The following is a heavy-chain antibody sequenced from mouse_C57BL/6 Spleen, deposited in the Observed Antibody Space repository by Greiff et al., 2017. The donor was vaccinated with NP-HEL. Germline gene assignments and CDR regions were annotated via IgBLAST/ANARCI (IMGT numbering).Heavy chain of an antibody. J-gene: IGHJ2*01. CDR2: IYPGSGSS. CDR1: GYTFTSYW. V-gene: IGHV1-55*01. CDR3: ARSYNSNYGDYFDY. Sequence: VQLQQPGAELVKPGASVKMSCKASGYTFTSYWITWVKQRPGQGLEWIGDIYPGSGSSNYNEKFKSKATLTVDTSSSTAYMQLSSLTSEDSAVYYSARSYNSNYGDYFDYWGQCTTLTVSS. D-gene: IGHD2-5*01.